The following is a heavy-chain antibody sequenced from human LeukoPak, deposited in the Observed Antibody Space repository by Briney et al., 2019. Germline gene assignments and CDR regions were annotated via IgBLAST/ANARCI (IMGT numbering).Heavy chain of an antibody. CDR2: IYYSGST. CDR1: GGSISTGSYY. CDR3: ARSAGNSPSYWYFDL. J-gene: IGHJ2*01. D-gene: IGHD4-23*01. V-gene: IGHV4-39*07. Sequence: PSETLSLTCTVSGGSISTGSYYWGWIRQPPGRGLEWIVTIYYSGSTYYNPSLKSRVTISIDNSKNQFSLKLNTITAADTAVFYCARSAGNSPSYWYFDLWGRGTFVTVSS.